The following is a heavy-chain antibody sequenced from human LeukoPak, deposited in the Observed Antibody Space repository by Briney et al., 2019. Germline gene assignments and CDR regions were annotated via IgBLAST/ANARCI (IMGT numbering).Heavy chain of an antibody. J-gene: IGHJ6*02. D-gene: IGHD1-26*01. V-gene: IGHV3-48*03. CDR2: IRSSASTI. CDR3: GREGASGSYHYVMDV. Sequence: GGSLRLSCTASGFTFSSYEMNWVRQAPGKGLEWLSYIRSSASTIYYADSVKGRFTISRDNAKNSLYLQMNSLRAEDTAIYYCGREGASGSYHYVMDVWGQGTTVTVSS. CDR1: GFTFSSYE.